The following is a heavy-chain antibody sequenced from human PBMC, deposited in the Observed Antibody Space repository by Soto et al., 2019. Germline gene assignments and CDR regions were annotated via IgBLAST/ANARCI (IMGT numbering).Heavy chain of an antibody. J-gene: IGHJ4*02. Sequence: LSLTCAVSGASISGSYYYWAWLRQSPGKGPEWIGSVFYTGFTSYNPSLESRVSVSVDTSKSQFSLKLSAVTAADTAVYYCATSQKGYNWNYFDHWGQGALVTVSS. D-gene: IGHD1-20*01. V-gene: IGHV4-39*01. CDR1: GASISGSYYY. CDR2: VFYTGFT. CDR3: ATSQKGYNWNYFDH.